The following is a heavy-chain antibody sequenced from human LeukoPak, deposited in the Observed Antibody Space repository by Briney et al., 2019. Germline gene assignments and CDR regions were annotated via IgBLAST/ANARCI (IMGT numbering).Heavy chain of an antibody. CDR2: IYPDESNI. J-gene: IGHJ4*02. Sequence: GESLKIACKGSAYSFPTYCIAWVRHVRRQGLEWMGTIYPDESNIRYSPSSQGRVTISAYKSISTAYLQRSRLKASDTAMYYCARPPSRGDSSSFEYWGQGTLVIVSS. D-gene: IGHD6-6*01. V-gene: IGHV5-51*01. CDR1: AYSFPTYC. CDR3: ARPPSRGDSSSFEY.